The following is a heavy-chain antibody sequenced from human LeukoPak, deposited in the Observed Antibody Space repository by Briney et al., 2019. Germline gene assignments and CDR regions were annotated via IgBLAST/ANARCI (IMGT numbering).Heavy chain of an antibody. D-gene: IGHD3-22*01. CDR3: ANSWYYYDSSGLPKSDAFDR. CDR1: GFTFSSYA. Sequence: PGGSLRLSCAASGFTFSSYAMSWVRQAPGKWLEWIATIYRSGNTYYNPSLESRVTISIDTSKNQFSLKLNSVTAADTAVYYCANSWYYYDSSGLPKSDAFDRWGQGTLVTVSS. J-gene: IGHJ3*01. V-gene: IGHV4-38-2*01. CDR2: IYRSGNT.